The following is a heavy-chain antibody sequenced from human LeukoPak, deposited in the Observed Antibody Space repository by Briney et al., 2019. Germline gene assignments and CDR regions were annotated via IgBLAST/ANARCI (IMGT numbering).Heavy chain of an antibody. CDR2: INHSGST. Sequence: PSETLSLTCAVYGGSFSGYYWSWIRQPPGKGLEWIGEINHSGSTNYNPSLKSRVTISVDTSKNQFSLKLSSVTAADTAVYYCARLYSSSWPHYYGMDVWGQGTTVTVSS. CDR1: GGSFSGYY. V-gene: IGHV4-34*01. D-gene: IGHD6-13*01. J-gene: IGHJ6*02. CDR3: ARLYSSSWPHYYGMDV.